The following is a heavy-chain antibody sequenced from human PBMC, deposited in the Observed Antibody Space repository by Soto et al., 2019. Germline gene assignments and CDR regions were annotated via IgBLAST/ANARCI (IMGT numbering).Heavy chain of an antibody. J-gene: IGHJ6*02. CDR1: GFTFSNAW. V-gene: IGHV3-15*01. Sequence: EVQLVESGGGLVKPGGSLRLSCAASGFTFSNAWMSWVRQAPGKGLEWVGRIKSKTDGGTTDYAAPVKGRFTISRDDSKNTLYLQMNSLKTEDTAVYYCTTPFCSGYYYYYYYGMDVWGQGTTVTVSS. CDR2: IKSKTDGGTT. D-gene: IGHD3-3*01. CDR3: TTPFCSGYYYYYYYGMDV.